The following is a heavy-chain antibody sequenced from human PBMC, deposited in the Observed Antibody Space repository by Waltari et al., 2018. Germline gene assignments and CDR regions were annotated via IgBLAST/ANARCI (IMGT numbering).Heavy chain of an antibody. J-gene: IGHJ4*02. CDR1: GGSISSGSYY. CDR3: ASVAAFGSGSYGH. CDR2: AYPSGST. Sequence: QVQLQESGPGLVKPSQTLSLTCTVSGGSISSGSYYWSWIRQPAGKALKWIGGAYPSGSTTYTLSLKSGAIKSVDTAKNRFSLKLSSVTAADTAVYYCASVAAFGSGSYGHWGQGTLVTVSS. D-gene: IGHD3-10*01. V-gene: IGHV4-61*02.